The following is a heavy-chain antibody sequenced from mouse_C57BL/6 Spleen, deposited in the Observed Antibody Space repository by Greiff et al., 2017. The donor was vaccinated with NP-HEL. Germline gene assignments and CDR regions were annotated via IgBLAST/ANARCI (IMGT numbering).Heavy chain of an antibody. CDR1: GFTFSSYA. CDR3: TRDPDYYAMDY. V-gene: IGHV5-9-1*02. CDR2: ISSGGDYI. J-gene: IGHJ4*01. Sequence: EVKLMESGEGLVKPGGSLKLSRAASGFTFSSYAMSWVRQTPEKRLEWVAYISSGGDYIYYADTVKGRFTISRDNARNTLYLQMSSLKSEDTAMYYCTRDPDYYAMDYWGQGTSVTVSS.